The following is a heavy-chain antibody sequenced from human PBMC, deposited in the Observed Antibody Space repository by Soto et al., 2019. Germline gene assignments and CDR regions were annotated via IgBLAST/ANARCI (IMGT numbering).Heavy chain of an antibody. J-gene: IGHJ4*02. CDR1: GYTYISYG. CDR2: ISGYNRDT. Sequence: QVQLVQSGAEVKKPGASVKVSCKASGYTYISYGLTWVRQAPGQGLEWMGWISGYNRDTNHAQKFQGRVTMTRDTSTSTAYMELRSLTPDDTAVYYCARAAQAQGDCDYWGQGTLVTVSS. V-gene: IGHV1-18*01. CDR3: ARAAQAQGDCDY.